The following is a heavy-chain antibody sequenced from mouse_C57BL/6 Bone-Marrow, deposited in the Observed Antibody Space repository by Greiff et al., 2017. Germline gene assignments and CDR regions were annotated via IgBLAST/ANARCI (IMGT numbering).Heavy chain of an antibody. D-gene: IGHD1-1*01. Sequence: EVKVEESGPGLVKPSQSLSLTCSVTGYSITSGYYWNWIRQFPGNKLEWMGYISYDGSNNYNPSLKNRISITRDTSKNQFFLKLNSVTTEDTATYYCARGDFYYGSSYSAWFAYWGQGTLVTVSA. V-gene: IGHV3-6*01. CDR3: ARGDFYYGSSYSAWFAY. CDR2: ISYDGSN. J-gene: IGHJ3*01. CDR1: GYSITSGYY.